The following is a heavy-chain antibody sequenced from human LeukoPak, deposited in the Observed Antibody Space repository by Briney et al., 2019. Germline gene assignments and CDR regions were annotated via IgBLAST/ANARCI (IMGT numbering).Heavy chain of an antibody. CDR1: GYTFTSYG. J-gene: IGHJ6*02. CDR2: ISAYNGNT. D-gene: IGHD3-3*01. Sequence: ASVKVSCKASGYTFTSYGISWVRQAPGQGLEWMGWISAYNGNTNYAQKPQGRVTMTTDTSTSTAYMELRSLRSDDTAVYYCARVDALAGTATIFGVAYTNYGMDVWGQGTTVTVSS. V-gene: IGHV1-18*01. CDR3: ARVDALAGTATIFGVAYTNYGMDV.